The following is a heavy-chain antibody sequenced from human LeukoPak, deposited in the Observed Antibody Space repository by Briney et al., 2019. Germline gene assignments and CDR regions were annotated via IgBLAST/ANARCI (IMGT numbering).Heavy chain of an antibody. D-gene: IGHD3-3*01. J-gene: IGHJ4*02. CDR2: ISYDGSNK. V-gene: IGHV3-30-3*01. CDR1: GFTFSSYA. Sequence: GGSLRLPCAASGFTFSSYAMHWVRQAPGKGLEWVAVISYDGSNKYYADSVKGRFTISRDNSKNTLYLQMNSLRAEDTAVYYCAREARIRFLEWLFGANDYWGQGTLVTVSS. CDR3: AREARIRFLEWLFGANDY.